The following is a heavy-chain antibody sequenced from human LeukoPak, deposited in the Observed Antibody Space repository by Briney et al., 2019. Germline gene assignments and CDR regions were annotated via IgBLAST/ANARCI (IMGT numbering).Heavy chain of an antibody. J-gene: IGHJ5*02. V-gene: IGHV5-51*01. D-gene: IGHD5-24*01. CDR3: ATHPGGLQSGFDN. CDR1: GYRFTSYW. Sequence: GESLKISCQGSGYRFTSYWIGWVRQMHGKGLEYMGIIHPGDSDTRYSPSFQGQVTISVDRSSSTAYIQWSRLKASDTAMYYCATHPGGLQSGFDNWGQGTLVTVSS. CDR2: IHPGDSDT.